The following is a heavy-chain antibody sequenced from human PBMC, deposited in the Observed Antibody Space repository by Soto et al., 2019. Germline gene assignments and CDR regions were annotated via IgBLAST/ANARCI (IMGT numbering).Heavy chain of an antibody. CDR2: IYYTGST. CDR1: GGSFSSYY. D-gene: IGHD6-19*01. CDR3: ARQTYVVAGTVFDY. J-gene: IGHJ4*02. V-gene: IGHV4-59*08. Sequence: QVQLQESGPGLVKPSETLSLTCTVSGGSFSSYYWSWIRQPPGKGLEWIGYIYYTGSTNYNPSLKSRVTISVDTSKNQFSLKLSSVTAADTAVYYCARQTYVVAGTVFDYWGQGTLVTVS.